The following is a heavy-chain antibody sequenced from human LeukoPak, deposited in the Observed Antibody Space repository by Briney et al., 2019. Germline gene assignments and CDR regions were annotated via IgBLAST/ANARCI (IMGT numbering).Heavy chain of an antibody. CDR2: INHSGST. CDR3: ARDGSYDYVFDI. D-gene: IGHD3-16*01. V-gene: IGHV4-34*01. Sequence: PSETLSLTCAVYGGSFSGYYWSWIRQPPGKGLEWIGEINHSGSTNYNPSLKSRVTISVDTSKNQFSLKLSSVTAADTAAYYCARDGSYDYVFDIWGQGTMVTVSS. CDR1: GGSFSGYY. J-gene: IGHJ3*02.